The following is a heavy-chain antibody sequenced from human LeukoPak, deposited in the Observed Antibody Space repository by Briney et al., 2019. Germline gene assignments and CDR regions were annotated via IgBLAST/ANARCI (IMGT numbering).Heavy chain of an antibody. CDR3: AKSSGSMIVAVAPVDY. CDR2: ISYDGSNK. V-gene: IGHV3-30*18. Sequence: GRSLRLSCAASGFTFSSYGMHWVRQAPGKGLEWVAVISYDGSNKYYADSVKGRFTISRDNSKNTLYLQMNSLRAEDTAVYYCAKSSGSMIVAVAPVDYWGQGTLVTVSS. CDR1: GFTFSSYG. J-gene: IGHJ4*02. D-gene: IGHD3-22*01.